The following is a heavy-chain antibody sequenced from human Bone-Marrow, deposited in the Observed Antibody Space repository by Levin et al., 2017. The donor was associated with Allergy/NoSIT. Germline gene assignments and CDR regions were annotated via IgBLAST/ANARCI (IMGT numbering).Heavy chain of an antibody. D-gene: IGHD6-19*01. CDR1: GFTFGDYA. CDR2: IRSKAYGGTT. Sequence: PGGSLRLSCTASGFTFGDYAMSWFRQAPGKGLEWVGFIRSKAYGGTTEYAASVKGRFTISRDDSKSIAYLQMNSLKTEDTAVYYCTPRSSGWYSQVDYWGQGTLVTVSS. CDR3: TPRSSGWYSQVDY. J-gene: IGHJ4*02. V-gene: IGHV3-49*03.